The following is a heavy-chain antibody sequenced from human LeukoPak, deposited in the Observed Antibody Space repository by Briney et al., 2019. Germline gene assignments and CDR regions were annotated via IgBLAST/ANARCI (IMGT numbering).Heavy chain of an antibody. D-gene: IGHD2-15*01. CDR1: GFTFSSYN. CDR3: ARVLETDCTGGSSYSGLDY. CDR2: ISRTGTYI. V-gene: IGHV3-21*01. J-gene: IGHJ4*02. Sequence: GGSLRLSCAASGFTFSSYNMKWVRQAPRQGLEWVTSISRTGTYIYYADSVKGRFTVPRHNAQNSLYLQMNSLRVEDTAVYYCARVLETDCTGGSSYSGLDYWGQGTLVTVSS.